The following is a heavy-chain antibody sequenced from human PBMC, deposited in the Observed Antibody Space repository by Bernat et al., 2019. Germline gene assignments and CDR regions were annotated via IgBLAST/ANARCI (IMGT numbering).Heavy chain of an antibody. Sequence: QVQLVQSGAEMKKPGSSVKVSCKASGGTFSSYAISWVRQAPGQGLEWMGGIIPIFGTANYAQKFQGRVTITADKSTSTAYMELSSLRSEDTAVYYCARDQEGSSGGYYGMDVWGQGTTVTVSS. D-gene: IGHD2-15*01. J-gene: IGHJ6*02. CDR3: ARDQEGSSGGYYGMDV. CDR2: IIPIFGTA. V-gene: IGHV1-69*06. CDR1: GGTFSSYA.